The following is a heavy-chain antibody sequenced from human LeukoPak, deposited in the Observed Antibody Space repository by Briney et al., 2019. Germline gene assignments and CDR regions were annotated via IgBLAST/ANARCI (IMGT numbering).Heavy chain of an antibody. CDR1: GFTFSSYA. D-gene: IGHD3-16*01. J-gene: IGHJ6*02. CDR2: ISSSSSTI. Sequence: PGGSLRLSCAASGFTFSSYAMSWVRQAPGKGLEWVSYISSSSSTIYYADSVKGRFTISRDNAKNTLYLQMNSLRVEDTAVYYCARGPVGGVSYNYYHGMDVWGPGTTVTVSS. V-gene: IGHV3-48*04. CDR3: ARGPVGGVSYNYYHGMDV.